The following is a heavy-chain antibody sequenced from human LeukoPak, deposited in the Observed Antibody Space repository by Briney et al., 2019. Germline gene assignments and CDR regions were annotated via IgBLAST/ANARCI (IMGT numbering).Heavy chain of an antibody. J-gene: IGHJ6*03. D-gene: IGHD5-12*01. CDR2: IYHSGST. V-gene: IGHV4-38-2*02. CDR3: ARDNVDMVAGTHYYYMDV. CDR1: GYSISSGYY. Sequence: SETLSLTCTVSGYSISSGYYWGWIRQPPGKGLEWIGSIYHSGSTYYNPSLKSRVTMSVDTSKNQFSLKLSSVTAADTAVYYCARDNVDMVAGTHYYYMDVWGKGTTVTISS.